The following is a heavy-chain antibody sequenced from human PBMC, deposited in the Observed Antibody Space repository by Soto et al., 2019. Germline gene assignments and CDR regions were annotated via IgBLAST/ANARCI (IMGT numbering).Heavy chain of an antibody. V-gene: IGHV1-69*13. CDR1: GGTFSSYA. CDR3: ARDLDSSSSADY. J-gene: IGHJ4*02. CDR2: IIPIFGTA. D-gene: IGHD6-6*01. Sequence: LVKVSCKASGGTFSSYAISWVRQAPGQGLEWMGGIIPIFGTANYAQKFQGRVTITADESTSTAYMELSSLRSEDTAVYYCARDLDSSSSADYWGQGTLVTVSS.